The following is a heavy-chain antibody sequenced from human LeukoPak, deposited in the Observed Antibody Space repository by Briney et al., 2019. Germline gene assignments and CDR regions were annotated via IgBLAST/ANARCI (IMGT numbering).Heavy chain of an antibody. D-gene: IGHD3-3*01. V-gene: IGHV2-5*01. CDR2: IYWNDDK. Sequence: SGPTLVKPTQTLTLTCTFSGFSLSTSGVGVGWIRQPPGKALEWLALIYWNDDKRYSPSLKSRLTITKDTSKNQVVLTMTNMDPVDTATYYCAHRYYDFWSGYRPANWFDPWGQGTLVTVSS. J-gene: IGHJ5*02. CDR1: GFSLSTSGVG. CDR3: AHRYYDFWSGYRPANWFDP.